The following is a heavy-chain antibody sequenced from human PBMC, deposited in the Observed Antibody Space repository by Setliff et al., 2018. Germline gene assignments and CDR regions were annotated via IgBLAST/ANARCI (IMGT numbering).Heavy chain of an antibody. Sequence: SGPTLVNPTQTLTLTCTFSGFSLSTSGMCVSWIRQHPGKGLEWIGYIYYSGSTYYNPSLKSRVTISVDTSKNQFSLKLSSVTAADTAVYYCARDRRIVGARHAFDIWGQGTMVTVSS. CDR1: GFSLSTSGMC. CDR2: IYYSGST. V-gene: IGHV4-31*03. J-gene: IGHJ3*02. CDR3: ARDRRIVGARHAFDI. D-gene: IGHD1-26*01.